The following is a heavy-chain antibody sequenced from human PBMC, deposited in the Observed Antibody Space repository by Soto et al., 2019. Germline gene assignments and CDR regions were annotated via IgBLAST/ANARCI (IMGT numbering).Heavy chain of an antibody. CDR1: GFIFSTYS. Sequence: EGSLRLSCAASGFIFSTYSMNWVRQAPGKGLEWVSYISSSDTIISYADSVKGRFTISRDNAKNSLYLQMNSLRAEDTAVYYCARDLGYYDSSGYFDYWGQGTLVTVSS. J-gene: IGHJ4*02. CDR2: ISSSDTII. V-gene: IGHV3-48*01. D-gene: IGHD3-22*01. CDR3: ARDLGYYDSSGYFDY.